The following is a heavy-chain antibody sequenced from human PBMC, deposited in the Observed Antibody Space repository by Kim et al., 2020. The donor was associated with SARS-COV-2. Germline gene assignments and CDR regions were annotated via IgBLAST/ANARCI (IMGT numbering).Heavy chain of an antibody. CDR1: GGSVSSGSYY. Sequence: SETLSLTCTVSGGSVSSGSYYWSWIRQPPGKGLEWIGYIYYSGSTNYNPSLKRRVTISVDTSKNQFCLKLSSVTAADTAVYYCARMAGEPGTAMVLRYYYGMDVWGQGTTVTVSS. J-gene: IGHJ6*02. D-gene: IGHD5-18*01. V-gene: IGHV4-61*01. CDR3: ARMAGEPGTAMVLRYYYGMDV. CDR2: IYYSGST.